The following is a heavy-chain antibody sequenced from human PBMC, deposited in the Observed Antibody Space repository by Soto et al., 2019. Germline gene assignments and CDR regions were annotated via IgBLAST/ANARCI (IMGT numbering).Heavy chain of an antibody. J-gene: IGHJ3*02. CDR1: GGSISSGYYY. CDR2: IFHNGDT. V-gene: IGHV4-30-4*01. Sequence: QVHLGESGPGLVSPSQTLSLTCIVSGGSISSGYYYWSWIRQSPGKDLHWIGYIFHNGDTFYNPSLERRLTISADTSKNQFSLKLTSVTAADTAIYYCARSHYRLGACDIWGVGTMVTVSS. D-gene: IGHD3-10*01. CDR3: ARSHYRLGACDI.